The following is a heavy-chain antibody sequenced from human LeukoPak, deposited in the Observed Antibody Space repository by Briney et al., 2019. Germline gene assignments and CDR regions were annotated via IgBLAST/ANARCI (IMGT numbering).Heavy chain of an antibody. J-gene: IGHJ3*02. V-gene: IGHV3-74*01. D-gene: IGHD6-19*01. Sequence: GGSLRLSCAASGIIFSNYWMHWVRQAPGKVLVWVSRINRDGSTTSYADSVKGRFTISRDNAKNTLYLQMNTLRAEDTAVYYCARVGAVAGAFDIWGQGTMVTVSS. CDR3: ARVGAVAGAFDI. CDR1: GIIFSNYW. CDR2: INRDGSTT.